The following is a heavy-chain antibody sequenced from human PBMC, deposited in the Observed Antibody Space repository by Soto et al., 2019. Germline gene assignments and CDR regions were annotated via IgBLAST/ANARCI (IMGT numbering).Heavy chain of an antibody. Sequence: SGPTLVNPTETLTLTCSVSGFSLTNGRMGVSWIRQPPGKALEWLAHFFSDAERSYSASMQSRLNMYKDSSGSQVVLTMTNMAPADTATYFCARMDGDYNYYGLDVWGHGIAVTVSS. CDR3: ARMDGDYNYYGLDV. CDR1: GFSLTNGRMG. CDR2: FFSDAER. D-gene: IGHD4-17*01. V-gene: IGHV2-26*01. J-gene: IGHJ6*02.